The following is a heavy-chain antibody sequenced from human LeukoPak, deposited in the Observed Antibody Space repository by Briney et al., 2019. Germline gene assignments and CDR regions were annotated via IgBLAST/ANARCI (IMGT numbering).Heavy chain of an antibody. CDR2: INPNSGGT. CDR3: ARVVSGYDSVDY. V-gene: IGHV1-2*02. D-gene: IGHD5-12*01. Sequence: ASVKVSCKASGYTFTCYYMHWVRQAPGQGLEWMGWINPNSGGTNYAQKFQGRVTITRDTSASTAYMELSSLRSEDTAVYYCARVVSGYDSVDYWGQGTLVTVSS. J-gene: IGHJ4*02. CDR1: GYTFTCYY.